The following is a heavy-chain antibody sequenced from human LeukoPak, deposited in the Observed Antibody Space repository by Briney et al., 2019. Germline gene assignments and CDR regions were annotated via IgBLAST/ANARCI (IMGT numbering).Heavy chain of an antibody. Sequence: ASVKLSCKASGYTFTSYYMHWVRQAPGQGLEWVGIISPSGGSTSYAQKFQGRVTMTRDTSTSTVYMELNSLRSEDAAVYYCERGKAGQWLVYFDFWGQGTLVTVSS. CDR3: ERGKAGQWLVYFDF. J-gene: IGHJ4*02. CDR2: ISPSGGST. CDR1: GYTFTSYY. D-gene: IGHD6-19*01. V-gene: IGHV1-46*01.